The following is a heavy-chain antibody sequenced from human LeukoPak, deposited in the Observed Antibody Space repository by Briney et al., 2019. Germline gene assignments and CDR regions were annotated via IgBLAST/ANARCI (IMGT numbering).Heavy chain of an antibody. CDR1: GGSISSYY. Sequence: PSETLSLTCPVTGGSISSYYWSWIRQPPGKGLEWIGYSSTSGSANYNPSLKSRVTISVDTSKNQFSLKLSSVTAADTAVYYCARSGFYTYDYWGQGTLVTVSS. D-gene: IGHD3-22*01. V-gene: IGHV4-4*09. CDR3: ARSGFYTYDY. CDR2: SSTSGSA. J-gene: IGHJ4*02.